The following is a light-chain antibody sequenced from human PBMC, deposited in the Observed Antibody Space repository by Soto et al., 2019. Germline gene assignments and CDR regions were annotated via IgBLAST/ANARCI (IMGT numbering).Light chain of an antibody. CDR2: DAS. Sequence: TQSPATLSASVGDRVTITCQASQDIRYYLNWYQQKPGKAPKLLIYDASNLETGVPSRFSGSGSGTDFTFTISSLQPEDIATYYCQQYDNLLLTFGGGTKVEIK. CDR3: QQYDNLLLT. J-gene: IGKJ4*01. CDR1: QDIRYY. V-gene: IGKV1-33*01.